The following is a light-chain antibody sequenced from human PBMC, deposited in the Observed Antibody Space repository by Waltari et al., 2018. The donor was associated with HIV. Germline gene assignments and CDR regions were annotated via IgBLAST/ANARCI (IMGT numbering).Light chain of an antibody. CDR1: ALPNRY. V-gene: IGLV3-25*03. CDR2: KDR. J-gene: IGLJ2*01. CDR3: QSADRSGSHVV. Sequence: SYELTQPPSMSVSPGQTARITCFGDALPNRYAYWYQQRQGQAPVLVVYKDRERPSGIPERFSGSNSGTTVTLIIMGGQPEDEADDYCQSADRSGSHVVFGGGTKVTV.